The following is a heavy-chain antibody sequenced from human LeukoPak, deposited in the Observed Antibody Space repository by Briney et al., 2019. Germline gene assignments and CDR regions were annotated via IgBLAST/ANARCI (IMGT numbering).Heavy chain of an antibody. CDR3: ARDILGSGIINVPYAFDI. D-gene: IGHD3-10*01. Sequence: SETLSLTCTVSGGSVSSGSDYWSWIRQPPGKGLEWIGYIYYSGSTNYNPSLKSRVTISVDTSKNQFSLKLSSVTAADTAVYYRARDILGSGIINVPYAFDIWGQGTMVTVSS. CDR2: IYYSGST. V-gene: IGHV4-61*01. J-gene: IGHJ3*02. CDR1: GGSVSSGSDY.